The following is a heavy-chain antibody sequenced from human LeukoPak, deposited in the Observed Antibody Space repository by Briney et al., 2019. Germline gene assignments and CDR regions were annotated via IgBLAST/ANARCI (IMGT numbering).Heavy chain of an antibody. J-gene: IGHJ3*02. V-gene: IGHV1-18*01. D-gene: IGHD6-13*01. CDR2: VSAYHGNT. CDR1: GYTFTSYG. CDR3: ASWGIEQQLTPGDFEI. Sequence: ASVKVSCKASGYTFTSYGISWVRQAPGQGLEWMGWVSAYHGNTNYAQNLQGRVTTTTDTSTSPAYLELRCLRSDDTAVYYCASWGIEQQLTPGDFEIWGQGTMVTVAS.